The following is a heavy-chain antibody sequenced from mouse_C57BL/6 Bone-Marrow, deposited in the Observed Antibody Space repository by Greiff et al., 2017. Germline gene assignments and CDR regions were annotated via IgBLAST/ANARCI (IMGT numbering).Heavy chain of an antibody. CDR2: IDPENGDT. D-gene: IGHD2-4*01. CDR3: TTRLYYDYDVGFAY. CDR1: GFNIKDDY. Sequence: VQLQQSGAELVRPGASVKLSCTASGFNIKDDYMHWVKQRPEQGLEWIGWIDPENGDTEYASKFQGKATITADTSSNTAYLQLSSLTSEDTAVYYCTTRLYYDYDVGFAYWGQGTLVTVSA. V-gene: IGHV14-4*01. J-gene: IGHJ3*01.